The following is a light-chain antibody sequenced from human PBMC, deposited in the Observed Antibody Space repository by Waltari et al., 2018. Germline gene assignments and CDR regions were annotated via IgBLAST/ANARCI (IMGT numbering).Light chain of an antibody. Sequence: SVSGSPGQSITISCTGSSSDVGFYNYVSWYQQHPGKAPTLIIFDVFERPSGVSNRFSGTKSGNMAYLTISGLQADDEAEYYFNYYTSRNLWLFGGGT. CDR3: NYYTSRNLWL. V-gene: IGLV2-14*03. CDR1: SSDVGFYNY. CDR2: DVF. J-gene: IGLJ3*02.